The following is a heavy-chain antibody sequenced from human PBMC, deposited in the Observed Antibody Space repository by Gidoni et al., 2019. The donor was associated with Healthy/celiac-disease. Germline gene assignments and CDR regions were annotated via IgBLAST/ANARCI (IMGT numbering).Heavy chain of an antibody. CDR2: INAGNGNT. J-gene: IGHJ5*02. CDR1: GYTFTSYA. V-gene: IGHV1-3*01. Sequence: QVQLVQSGAEVKKPGASVKVSCKASGYTFTSYAMHWVRQAPGQRLEWMGWINAGNGNTKYSQKFQGRVTITRDTSASTAYMELSSLRSEDTAVYYCARDGGEQQLVQADWFDPWGQGTLVTVSS. D-gene: IGHD6-13*01. CDR3: ARDGGEQQLVQADWFDP.